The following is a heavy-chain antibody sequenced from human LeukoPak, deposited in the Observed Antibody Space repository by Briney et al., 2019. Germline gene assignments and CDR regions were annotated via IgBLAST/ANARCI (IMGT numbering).Heavy chain of an antibody. J-gene: IGHJ4*02. CDR1: GYTFTGYY. Sequence: ASVKVSCKASGYTFTGYYMHWVRQAPGQGLEWMGWINPNSGGTNYAQKFQGRVTMTRDTSISTAYMELSRLRSDDTAVYYCATNNYYGSGSYSDYWGQGTLVTVSS. V-gene: IGHV1-2*02. CDR3: ATNNYYGSGSYSDY. CDR2: INPNSGGT. D-gene: IGHD3-10*01.